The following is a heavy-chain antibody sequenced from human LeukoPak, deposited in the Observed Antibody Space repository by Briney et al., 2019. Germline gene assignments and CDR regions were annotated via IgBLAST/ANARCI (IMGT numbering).Heavy chain of an antibody. CDR1: GFTFSSYS. D-gene: IGHD3-10*01. V-gene: IGHV3-21*01. J-gene: IGHJ6*02. CDR2: ISSSSSYI. CDR3: AREPYYYGSGSSPDYYGMDV. Sequence: PGGSLRLSCAASGFTFSSYSMNWVRQAPGKGLDWVSSISSSSSYIYYADSVKGRFTISRDNAKNSLYLQMNSLRAEDTAVYYCAREPYYYGSGSSPDYYGMDVWGQGTTVIVSS.